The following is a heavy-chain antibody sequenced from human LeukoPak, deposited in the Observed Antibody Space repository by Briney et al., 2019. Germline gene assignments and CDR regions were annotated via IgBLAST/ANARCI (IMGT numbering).Heavy chain of an antibody. CDR1: GGSISSGDYY. CDR2: IFYSGST. Sequence: SETLSLTCTVSGGSISSGDYYWNWIRQPPGKGLEWIGYIFYSGSTYYNPSLKSRVTISVDTSKNQFSLKLSSVTAADTAVYYCARIYPDGYNALYAFDIWGQGTMVTVSS. D-gene: IGHD5-24*01. J-gene: IGHJ3*02. CDR3: ARIYPDGYNALYAFDI. V-gene: IGHV4-30-4*01.